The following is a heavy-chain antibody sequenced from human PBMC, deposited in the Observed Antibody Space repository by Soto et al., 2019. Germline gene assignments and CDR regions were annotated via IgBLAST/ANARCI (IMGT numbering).Heavy chain of an antibody. CDR2: VNNDGRTA. J-gene: IGHJ6*02. V-gene: IGHV3-74*03. CDR3: ARVMSLATCMFCSSYI. Sequence: PRGSRRLSSAASGFTISSYLMNWVRQVPGKGLLWVARVNNDGRTATYAESVKGRFTISRDNAKNTLFLQMNSLRAEDTALYYCARVMSLATCMFCSSYIWGEETTVTIS. CDR1: GFTISSYL. D-gene: IGHD2-21*02.